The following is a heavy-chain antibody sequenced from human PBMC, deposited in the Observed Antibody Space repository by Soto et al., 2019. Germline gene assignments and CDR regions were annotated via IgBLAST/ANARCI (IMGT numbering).Heavy chain of an antibody. V-gene: IGHV2-5*01. CDR2: IYWNDDK. J-gene: IGHJ4*02. Sequence: QITLKESGPTLVKPTQTLTLTCTFSGFSLSARGVGVGWIRQPPGKALEWLALIYWNDDKRYSPSLQSRLTITKDASKNQVVFSMTNVDPADTAIYYCAHSPWGAAPDYWGQGTLVTVSS. D-gene: IGHD3-16*01. CDR3: AHSPWGAAPDY. CDR1: GFSLSARGVG.